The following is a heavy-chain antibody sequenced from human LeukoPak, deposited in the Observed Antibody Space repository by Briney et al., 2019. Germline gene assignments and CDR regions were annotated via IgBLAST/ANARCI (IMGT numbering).Heavy chain of an antibody. V-gene: IGHV3-53*01. Sequence: GGSLRLSCAASGFTVSSNYMGWVRQAPGKGLEWVSVIYSGGTTYYADSVKGRFTISRDNSKNTLYPQMNSLRAEDTALYYCARDQCSGGNCYSDYWGQGTLVTVSS. CDR1: GFTVSSNY. CDR3: ARDQCSGGNCYSDY. D-gene: IGHD2-15*01. J-gene: IGHJ4*02. CDR2: IYSGGTT.